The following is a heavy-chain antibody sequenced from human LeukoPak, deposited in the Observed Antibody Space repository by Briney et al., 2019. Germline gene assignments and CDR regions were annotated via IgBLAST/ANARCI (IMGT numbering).Heavy chain of an antibody. Sequence: AAVKLSCKASGYTFTDYYMHWVRQAPGQGLEWVGWIDPNSGGTNYAQKFQGRVTMTRDTSISTAYMELSRLRSDDTAVYYCARWSSGTSHYYFDCWGQGILVTVSS. V-gene: IGHV1-2*02. D-gene: IGHD3-10*01. CDR2: IDPNSGGT. CDR1: GYTFTDYY. J-gene: IGHJ4*02. CDR3: ARWSSGTSHYYFDC.